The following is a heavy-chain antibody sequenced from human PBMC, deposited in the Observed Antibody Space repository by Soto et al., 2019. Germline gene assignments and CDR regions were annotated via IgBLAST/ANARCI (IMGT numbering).Heavy chain of an antibody. J-gene: IGHJ4*02. Sequence: QITLNESGPTQVKPRQTLTLTCTFSGFSLTTSGVGVGWIRQSPGKAPEWLALIYWDDDKRYSPSLKSRLTNSKDTSKNQLVLTMADLDPAARATYYCLPMVLRTFFGLVTTTAIYFDFCCQGTPVAVSS. D-gene: IGHD3-3*01. V-gene: IGHV2-5*02. CDR3: LPMVLRTFFGLVTTTAIYFDF. CDR1: GFSLTTSGVG. CDR2: IYWDDDK.